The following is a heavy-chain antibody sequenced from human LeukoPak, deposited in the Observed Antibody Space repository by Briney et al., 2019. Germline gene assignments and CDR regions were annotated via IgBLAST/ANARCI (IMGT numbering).Heavy chain of an antibody. CDR1: GGSISSGGYS. CDR3: ARDSMVPEYYFDY. CDR2: IYHSGST. V-gene: IGHV4-30-2*01. J-gene: IGHJ4*02. Sequence: SETLSLTCTVSGGSISSGGYSWSWIRQPPGKGLEWIGYIYHSGSTYYNPSLKSRVTISVDRSKNQFSLKLSSVTAADTAVYYCARDSMVPEYYFDYWGQGTLVTVSS. D-gene: IGHD3-10*01.